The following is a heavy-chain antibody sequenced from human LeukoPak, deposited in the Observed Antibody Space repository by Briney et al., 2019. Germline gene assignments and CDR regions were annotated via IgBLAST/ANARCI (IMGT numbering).Heavy chain of an antibody. CDR3: ARGLGESYSYGYMDV. D-gene: IGHD5-18*01. CDR2: ISSSGSTI. CDR1: GFTFSSYE. J-gene: IGHJ6*03. V-gene: IGHV3-48*03. Sequence: GGSLRLSCAASGFTFSSYEMNWVRQAPGKGLEWVSYISSSGSTIYYADSVKGRFTTSRDNAKNSLYLQMNSLRAEDTAVYYCARGLGESYSYGYMDVWGKGTTVTVSS.